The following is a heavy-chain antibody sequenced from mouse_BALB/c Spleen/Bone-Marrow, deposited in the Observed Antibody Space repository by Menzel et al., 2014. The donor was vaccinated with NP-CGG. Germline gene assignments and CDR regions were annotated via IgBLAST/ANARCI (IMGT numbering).Heavy chain of an antibody. D-gene: IGHD2-1*01. CDR2: INSNGGNT. Sequence: EVKLMESGGGLVQPGGSLKLSCAASGFTFSSYGMSWVRQTPDKRLELVATINSNGGNTYYPDSVKGRFTISRDTVKNALSLEMSSLKSEETAMYYCVRGNYGNCVDSFDFWGQGTTLTVSS. CDR3: VRGNYGNCVDSFDF. CDR1: GFTFSSYG. V-gene: IGHV5-6-3*01. J-gene: IGHJ2*01.